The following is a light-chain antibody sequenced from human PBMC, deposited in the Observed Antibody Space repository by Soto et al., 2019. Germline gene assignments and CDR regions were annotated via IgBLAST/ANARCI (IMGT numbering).Light chain of an antibody. CDR2: WAS. CDR3: HQYFSSRWT. V-gene: IGKV4-1*01. J-gene: IGKJ1*01. CDR1: QTVLKTSNKQKY. Sequence: DIVMSQSPESLTVSLGVRSTINCKSSQTVLKTSNKQKYLAWYQQKPGQSPKLLIYWASNRDSGVPERFSGSGSGTDFTLTISSLQAEDVAVYYCHQYFSSRWTFGQGTRVEIK.